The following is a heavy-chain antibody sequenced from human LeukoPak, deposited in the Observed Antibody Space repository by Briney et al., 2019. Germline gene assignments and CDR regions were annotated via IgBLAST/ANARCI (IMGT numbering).Heavy chain of an antibody. J-gene: IGHJ1*01. V-gene: IGHV3-30*02. CDR3: ARGGKIPLVGTRSSQYFQH. Sequence: GGSLRLSCAASGFIFSSYGMHWVGQAPGKGLEWVAFIRYHGSRKDYADSVKGRFTISRDNSKITLYLQMNSLIPEDTAVYYCARGGKIPLVGTRSSQYFQHWGKGTLVTVSS. CDR1: GFIFSSYG. CDR2: IRYHGSRK. D-gene: IGHD3-10*01.